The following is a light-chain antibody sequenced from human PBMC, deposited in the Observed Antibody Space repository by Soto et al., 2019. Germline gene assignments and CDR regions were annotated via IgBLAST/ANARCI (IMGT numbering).Light chain of an antibody. J-gene: IGKJ1*01. CDR3: QQYDSYSWT. CDR1: QSVTNW. V-gene: IGKV1-5*01. CDR2: DVS. Sequence: DIQMTQSPSTLSASVGERVTITCRDSQSVTNWLAWYQQKPGKAPKLLIYDVSSLESGVPSRFSGSGSGTEFILTISSLQPEDFETYYCQQYDSYSWTFGQGTKVDIK.